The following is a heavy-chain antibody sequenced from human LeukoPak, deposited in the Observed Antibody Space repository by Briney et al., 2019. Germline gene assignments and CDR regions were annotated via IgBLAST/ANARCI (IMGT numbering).Heavy chain of an antibody. V-gene: IGHV3-15*01. Sequence: GGSLRLSCAASGFTFSNAWMNWVRQAPGKGLEWVGRILSKTDGGATAYAAPVKGRFTVSRDDSKNTVYLQMDSVKTEDTAVYHCFADREFGYWGQGTLVTVSS. J-gene: IGHJ4*02. CDR1: GFTFSNAW. CDR2: ILSKTDGGAT. D-gene: IGHD3-22*01. CDR3: FADREFGY.